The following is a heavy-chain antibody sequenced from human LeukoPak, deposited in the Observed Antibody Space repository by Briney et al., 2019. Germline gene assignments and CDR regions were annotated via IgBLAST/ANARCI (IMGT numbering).Heavy chain of an antibody. D-gene: IGHD5-12*01. CDR1: GGSVSSGSHY. CDR2: IYYSGST. CDR3: AREAGGYEVPSGMDV. Sequence: PSETLSLTCTVSGGSVSSGSHYWSWIRPPPGKGLEWIGYIYYSGSTNYNPSLKSRVTISVDTSKNQFSLKLSSVTAADTAVYYCAREAGGYEVPSGMDVWGQGTTVTVSS. J-gene: IGHJ6*02. V-gene: IGHV4-61*01.